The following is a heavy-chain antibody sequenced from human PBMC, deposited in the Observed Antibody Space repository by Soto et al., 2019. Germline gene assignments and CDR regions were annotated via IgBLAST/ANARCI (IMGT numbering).Heavy chain of an antibody. J-gene: IGHJ5*02. D-gene: IGHD1-1*01. V-gene: IGHV3-23*01. CDR2: ISGSGGST. Sequence: SLRLSCAASGFTFSSYAISWVRQAPGKGLEWVSAISGSGGSTYYADSVKGRFTISRDNSKNTLYLQMNSLRAEDTAVYYCAKLPPVTDRWNDDNWFDPWGQGTLVTVSS. CDR3: AKLPPVTDRWNDDNWFDP. CDR1: GFTFSSYA.